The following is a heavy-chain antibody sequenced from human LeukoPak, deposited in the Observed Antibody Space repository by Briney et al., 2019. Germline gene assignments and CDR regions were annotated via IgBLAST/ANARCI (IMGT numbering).Heavy chain of an antibody. V-gene: IGHV3-23*01. CDR1: GFTFSRYA. J-gene: IGHJ6*02. Sequence: PGGSLRLSCAASGFTFSRYAMSWVRQAPGKGLEWVSTISTGGGSTYYPDAVKGRFTISRDNSNNALYLQMNSLRAEDTAVYYCARDDIVVAPAAIYSYGMDVWGQGTTVTVSS. CDR2: ISTGGGST. CDR3: ARDDIVVAPAAIYSYGMDV. D-gene: IGHD2-2*01.